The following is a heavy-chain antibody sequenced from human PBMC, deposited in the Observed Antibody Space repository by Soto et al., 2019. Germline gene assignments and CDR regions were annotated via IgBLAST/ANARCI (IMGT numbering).Heavy chain of an antibody. CDR2: ISWNSGSI. Sequence: EVQLVESGGGLVQPGRSLRLSCAASGFTFDDYAMHWVRQAPGKGLEWVSGISWNSGSIGYADPVKGRFTISRDNAKNSLYLQMNSLRAEDTALYYCAKGPGLVASSGSPDSWGQGTLVSVSS. CDR1: GFTFDDYA. CDR3: AKGPGLVASSGSPDS. J-gene: IGHJ4*02. D-gene: IGHD2-8*02. V-gene: IGHV3-9*01.